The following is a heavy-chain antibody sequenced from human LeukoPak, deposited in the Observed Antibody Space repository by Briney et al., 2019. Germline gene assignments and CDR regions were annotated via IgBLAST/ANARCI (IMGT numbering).Heavy chain of an antibody. CDR2: ISAYNGTT. V-gene: IGHV1-18*01. J-gene: IGHJ4*02. D-gene: IGHD2-15*01. Sequence: ASVKVSCKASGYTFTSYGISWVRQAPGQGLEGMGWISAYNGTTNYAQKLQGRVTMTTDTSTSTAYMELRSLRSDDTAVYCCERVGGRYDFDYWGQRTLVTVSS. CDR3: ERVGGRYDFDY. CDR1: GYTFTSYG.